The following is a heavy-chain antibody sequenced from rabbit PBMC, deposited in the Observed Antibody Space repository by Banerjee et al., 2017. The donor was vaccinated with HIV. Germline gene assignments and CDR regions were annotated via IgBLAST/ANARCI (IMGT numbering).Heavy chain of an antibody. CDR2: IATGSGST. CDR1: GFSFSSYYY. D-gene: IGHD6-1*01. V-gene: IGHV1S45*01. CDR3: ARDYSYGNTGFPL. J-gene: IGHJ4*01. Sequence: QEQLEESGGDLVKPEASLTLTCTASGFSFSSYYYMCWVRQAPGKGLEWIGCIATGSGSTYYASWAKGRFTITKTSSTTVTLQMTSLTAADTATYFCARDYSYGNTGFPLWGPGTLVTV.